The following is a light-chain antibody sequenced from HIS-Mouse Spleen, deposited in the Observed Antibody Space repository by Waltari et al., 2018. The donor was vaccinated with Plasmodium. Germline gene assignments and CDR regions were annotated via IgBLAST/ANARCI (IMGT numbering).Light chain of an antibody. CDR3: QQYNNWSFT. CDR1: QSVSSN. Sequence: EIVMTQSPATLSVSPGERATLSCRASQSVSSNLAWYKQKPGQAPRLLNYGASTRATGSPAMFSGSGPGTEFTLTISSLQSEDSAVYYCQQYNNWSFTFGPGTKVDIK. CDR2: GAS. V-gene: IGKV3-15*01. J-gene: IGKJ3*01.